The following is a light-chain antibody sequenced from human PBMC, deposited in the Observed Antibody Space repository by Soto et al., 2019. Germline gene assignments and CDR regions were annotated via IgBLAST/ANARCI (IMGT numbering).Light chain of an antibody. CDR2: DAY. V-gene: IGKV3D-15*01. CDR1: QSVSSY. J-gene: IGKJ1*01. CDR3: QQYNNWPQT. Sequence: IVITQAPATPSVSPGERATLSCRASQSVSSYLAWYQQKPGQAPRLLIYDAYTRATDIPVRFSGSGSGTEFPITISSLQSEDFAVYYCQQYNNWPQTFGQGTKVDIK.